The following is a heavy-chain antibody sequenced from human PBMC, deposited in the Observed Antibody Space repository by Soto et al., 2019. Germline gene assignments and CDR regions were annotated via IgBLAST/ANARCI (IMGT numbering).Heavy chain of an antibody. CDR2: IYYSGST. J-gene: IGHJ4*02. Sequence: QVQLQESGPGLVKPSETLSLTCTVSGGSISSYYWSWIRQPPGKGLEWSGYIYYSGSTNYNPSLTSRVDIAVATPKNQCSLRLNSMTAADTAVYYCARHNYGSGSTYFDYWGQGTLVTVSS. CDR1: GGSISSYY. V-gene: IGHV4-59*08. CDR3: ARHNYGSGSTYFDY. D-gene: IGHD3-10*01.